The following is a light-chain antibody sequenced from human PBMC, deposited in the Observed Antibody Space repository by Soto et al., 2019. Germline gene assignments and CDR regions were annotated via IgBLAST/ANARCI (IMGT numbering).Light chain of an antibody. J-gene: IGKJ1*01. Sequence: ETVLTQSPGTLSLSPGERVILSCRASQSISSSYLAWYQQKPGQAPRLLIYGASSRATGIPDRFSGSGSGTDFTLTISRLEPEDVAVYYCQQYNNSLWTFGQGTKVEIK. V-gene: IGKV3-20*01. CDR3: QQYNNSLWT. CDR1: QSISSSY. CDR2: GAS.